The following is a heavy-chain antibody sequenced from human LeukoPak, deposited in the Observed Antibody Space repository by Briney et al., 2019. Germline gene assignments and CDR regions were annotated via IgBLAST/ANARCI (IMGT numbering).Heavy chain of an antibody. V-gene: IGHV4-39*07. J-gene: IGHJ5*02. CDR2: IYYSGST. CDR1: GGSISSSSYY. D-gene: IGHD3-16*01. Sequence: SETLSLTCTVSGGSISSSSYYWGWIRQPPGKGLEWIGSIYYSGSTYYNPSLKSRVTISVDTSKNQFSLKLSSVTAADTAVYYCARDRALVWNWFDPWGQGTLVTVSS. CDR3: ARDRALVWNWFDP.